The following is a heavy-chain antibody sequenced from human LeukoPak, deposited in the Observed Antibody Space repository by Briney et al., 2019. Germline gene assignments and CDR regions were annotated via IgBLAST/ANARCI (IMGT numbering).Heavy chain of an antibody. CDR1: GFAFSSHG. Sequence: GGSLRLSCAASGFAFSSHGMSWVRQAPGKGLEWVTFIRPDGSDQYYTDAVKGRFTISRDNSKNTVYVQMNSLRTEDTAVYYCTKDSLYMDVWGKGTTVTVSS. V-gene: IGHV3-30*02. D-gene: IGHD4-11*01. J-gene: IGHJ6*03. CDR3: TKDSLYMDV. CDR2: IRPDGSDQ.